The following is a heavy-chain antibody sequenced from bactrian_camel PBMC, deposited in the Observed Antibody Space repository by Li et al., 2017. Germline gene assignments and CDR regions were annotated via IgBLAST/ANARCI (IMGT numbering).Heavy chain of an antibody. J-gene: IGHJ4*01. CDR1: GFTFSRGC. D-gene: IGHD6*01. CDR2: INTSGGTI. CDR3: YTYFGSTWPGH. V-gene: IGHV3S1*01. Sequence: VQLVESGGESVQAGGSLRLPCDTSGFTFSRGCAAWFRQAPGKGLEWVSSINTSGGTIYYTDSVKGRFTIPRDNAKNTLYLQMDSLKAEDTALYYCYTYFGSTWPGHWGQGTQVTVS.